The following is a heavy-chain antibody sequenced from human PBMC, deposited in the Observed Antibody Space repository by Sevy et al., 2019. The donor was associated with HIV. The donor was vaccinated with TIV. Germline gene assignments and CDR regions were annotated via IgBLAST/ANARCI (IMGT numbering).Heavy chain of an antibody. CDR3: AKVGYCSSTSCYSIYYGMDV. D-gene: IGHD2-2*02. J-gene: IGHJ6*02. V-gene: IGHV3-23*01. CDR1: GFTFSRNA. Sequence: GGSLRLSCAASGFTFSRNAMSWVHQAPGKGLEWASGITGSGGSTYYADSVKGRFTISRDNSKNTLYLQMSSLRVEDTAVYYCAKVGYCSSTSCYSIYYGMDVWGQGTTVTVSS. CDR2: ITGSGGST.